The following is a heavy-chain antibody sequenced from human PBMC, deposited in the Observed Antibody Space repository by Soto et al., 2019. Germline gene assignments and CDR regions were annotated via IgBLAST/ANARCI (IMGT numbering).Heavy chain of an antibody. CDR1: GDSFSSLS. CDR2: IIPVVGTG. CDR3: AGGSEPMGGPFDF. J-gene: IGHJ4*02. D-gene: IGHD3-16*01. Sequence: QVNMVQSGAEVKKPGSSGKVSCKASGDSFSSLSLNWVRQAPGQGLEWVGGIIPVVGTGTYAQKFQDRVTITADKSTSTVYMELTSLTSEETAVYYCAGGSEPMGGPFDFWGQGTLVTVSS. V-gene: IGHV1-69*06.